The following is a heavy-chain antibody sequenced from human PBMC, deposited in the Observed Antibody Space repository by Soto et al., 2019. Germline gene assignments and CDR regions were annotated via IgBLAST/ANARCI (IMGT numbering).Heavy chain of an antibody. Sequence: VQFVQSGAELKKPGSSVRVSCRASGGTIKTYTLSWVRQAPGQGLEWMGAFIPSFPAPIFAQRFKGRLTLSADESTSTGFMELSGLRPEDSALYFCATGEVLPSFPNWLDTWGKGTHVIVSS. CDR2: FIPSFPAP. J-gene: IGHJ5*02. D-gene: IGHD1-26*01. CDR3: ATGEVLPSFPNWLDT. CDR1: GGTIKTYT. V-gene: IGHV1-69*12.